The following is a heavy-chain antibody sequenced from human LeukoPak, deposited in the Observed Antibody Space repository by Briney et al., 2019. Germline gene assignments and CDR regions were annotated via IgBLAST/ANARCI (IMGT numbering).Heavy chain of an antibody. CDR3: ARDLSSGWYSYYYMDV. D-gene: IGHD6-19*01. J-gene: IGHJ6*03. Sequence: GGSLRLSCAASGFTLSYHSMSWVRQAPGKGLEWVANIKQDGSEKYYVDSVKGRFTISRDNAKNSLYLQMNGLRAEDTAVYYCARDLSSGWYSYYYMDVWGKGTTVTISS. CDR2: IKQDGSEK. CDR1: GFTLSYHS. V-gene: IGHV3-7*01.